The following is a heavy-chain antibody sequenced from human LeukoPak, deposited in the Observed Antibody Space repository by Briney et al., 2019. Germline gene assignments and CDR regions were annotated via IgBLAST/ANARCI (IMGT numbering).Heavy chain of an antibody. J-gene: IGHJ4*02. Sequence: PGGSLRLSCAASGFTFSDYYMSWIRQAPGKGLEWVTYISSSGSTIYYADSVKGRFTISRDNSKNTLYLQMNSLRAEDTAVYYCAKDLSWEDSSSWYVSDYWGQGTLVTVSS. V-gene: IGHV3-11*04. CDR2: ISSSGSTI. D-gene: IGHD6-13*01. CDR3: AKDLSWEDSSSWYVSDY. CDR1: GFTFSDYY.